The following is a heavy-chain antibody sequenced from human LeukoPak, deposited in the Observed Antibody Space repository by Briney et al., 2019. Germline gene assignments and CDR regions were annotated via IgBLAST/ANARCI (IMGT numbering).Heavy chain of an antibody. V-gene: IGHV1-2*02. CDR1: GYTFTGYY. CDR3: ARYRTYYYDSSGSGFDY. D-gene: IGHD3-22*01. CDR2: INPNSGGT. J-gene: IGHJ4*02. Sequence: ASVKVSCKASGYTFTGYYMHWGRQAPGQGLEWMGWINPNSGGTNYAQKFQGRVTMTRDTSISTAYMELSRLRSDDTAVYYCARYRTYYYDSSGSGFDYWGQGTLVTVSS.